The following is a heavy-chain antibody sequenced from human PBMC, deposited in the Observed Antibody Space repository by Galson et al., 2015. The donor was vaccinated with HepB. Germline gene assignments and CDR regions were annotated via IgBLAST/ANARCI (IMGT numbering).Heavy chain of an antibody. CDR2: ISGDGRST. D-gene: IGHD2-2*01. CDR3: AKTAGRTIVVVVMDYFDY. CDR1: GFTFGNYA. Sequence: SLRLSCAASGFTFGNYAMNWVRQAPGKGPEWVSGISGDGRSTSYVGSVKGRFIISRDNSKSTLYLQMNSLGAEDTAIYYCAKTAGRTIVVVVMDYFDYWGQGAPVTVSS. J-gene: IGHJ4*02. V-gene: IGHV3-23*01.